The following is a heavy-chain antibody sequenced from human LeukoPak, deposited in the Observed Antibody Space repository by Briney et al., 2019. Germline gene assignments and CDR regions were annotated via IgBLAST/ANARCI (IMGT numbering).Heavy chain of an antibody. V-gene: IGHV3-11*04. D-gene: IGHD6-13*01. Sequence: GGSLRLSCAASGFTFSDYFMSWIRQAPGKGLEWVSYISSSGSTIYYADSVKGRFTISRDNAKKSLYLLMNSLRVEDTAVYYCATVIAFRGYMDVWGKGTTVTVSS. CDR1: GFTFSDYF. CDR2: ISSSGSTI. CDR3: ATVIAFRGYMDV. J-gene: IGHJ6*03.